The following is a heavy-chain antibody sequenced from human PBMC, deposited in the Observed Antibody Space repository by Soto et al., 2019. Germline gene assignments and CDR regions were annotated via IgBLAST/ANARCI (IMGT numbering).Heavy chain of an antibody. CDR2: TSAYNGNT. CDR1: GYTFTSYS. J-gene: IGHJ6*02. V-gene: IGHV1-18*01. CDR3: ARRQWLVGGYYYGMDV. Sequence: QVQLVQSGAEVKKPGASVKVACKASGYTFTSYSICWVRQAPGQGLEWMAWTSAYNGNTNYAQKLQGRVTMTTDTSTRTSYMELRRLRSDDTAVYYCARRQWLVGGYYYGMDVRGQGTTVTVSS. D-gene: IGHD6-19*01.